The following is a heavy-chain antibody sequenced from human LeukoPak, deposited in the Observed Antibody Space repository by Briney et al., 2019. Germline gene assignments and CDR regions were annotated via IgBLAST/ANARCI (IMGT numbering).Heavy chain of an antibody. CDR1: GGSISSYY. D-gene: IGHD3-3*01. CDR2: IYYSGST. V-gene: IGHV4-59*08. J-gene: IGHJ4*02. CDR3: ARHNPLGYFDY. Sequence: PSETLSLTCTVSGGSISSYYWSWIRQAPGKGLEWIGYIYYSGSTNYNPSLKSRGTISVDTSNNQFSLKLSSVTAADTAVYYCARHNPLGYFDYWGQGTLVTVSS.